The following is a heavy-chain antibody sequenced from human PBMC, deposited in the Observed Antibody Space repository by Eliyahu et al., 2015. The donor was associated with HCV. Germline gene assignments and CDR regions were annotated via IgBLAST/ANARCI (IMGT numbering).Heavy chain of an antibody. J-gene: IGHJ6*02. CDR1: GFTVXSNY. CDR2: IYSGGST. CDR3: AREGGAYYDFWSGYYVHYYGMDV. V-gene: IGHV3-66*02. Sequence: EVQLVESGGGLVQPGGSLRLSCAASGFTVXSNYXXWVRQAPGKGLEWVSVIYSGGSTYYADSVKGRFTISRDNSKNTLYLQMNSLRAEDTAVYYCAREGGAYYDFWSGYYVHYYGMDVWGQGTTVTVSS. D-gene: IGHD3-3*01.